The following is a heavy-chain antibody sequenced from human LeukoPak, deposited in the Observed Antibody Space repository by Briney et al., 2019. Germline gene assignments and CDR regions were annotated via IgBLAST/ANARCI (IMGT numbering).Heavy chain of an antibody. CDR2: IIPILGIA. CDR3: AGDGYSGYDLPDY. Sequence: SVKVSCKASGGTFSSYAISWVRQAPGQGLEWMGRIIPILGIANYAQKFQGRVTITADKSTSTAYMELSSLRSEDTAVYYCAGDGYSGYDLPDYWGQGTLVTVSS. V-gene: IGHV1-69*04. D-gene: IGHD5-12*01. CDR1: GGTFSSYA. J-gene: IGHJ4*02.